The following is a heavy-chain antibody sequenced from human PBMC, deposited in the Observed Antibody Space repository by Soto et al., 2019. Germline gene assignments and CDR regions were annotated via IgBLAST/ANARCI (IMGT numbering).Heavy chain of an antibody. Sequence: ASVKVSCKVSGYTLTGLSMHWVRQAPGKGLEWMGGFDPEDGETIYAQKFQGRVTMTEDTSTDTAYMELSSLRSEDTAVYYCATDLFSDYGDQRGGYWGQGTLVTVSS. V-gene: IGHV1-24*01. CDR3: ATDLFSDYGDQRGGY. J-gene: IGHJ4*02. CDR2: FDPEDGET. CDR1: GYTLTGLS. D-gene: IGHD4-17*01.